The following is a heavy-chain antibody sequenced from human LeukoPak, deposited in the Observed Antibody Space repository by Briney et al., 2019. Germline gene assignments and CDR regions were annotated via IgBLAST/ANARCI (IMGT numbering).Heavy chain of an antibody. CDR3: AGSLRGGGWYMY. D-gene: IGHD6-19*01. CDR2: ISSSSSSI. J-gene: IGHJ4*02. V-gene: IGHV3-21*01. Sequence: GGSLRLSCAASGFTFSNYSMNWIRQAPGKGLEWVSSISSSSSSIYYSDSVKGRCTVSRDNAKNSLYLQMNSLRDEDTAVYYCAGSLRGGGWYMYWGQGTLVTVSS. CDR1: GFTFSNYS.